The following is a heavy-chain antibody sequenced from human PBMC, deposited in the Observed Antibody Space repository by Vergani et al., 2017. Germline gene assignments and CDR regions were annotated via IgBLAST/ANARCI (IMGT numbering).Heavy chain of an antibody. CDR1: GGSISSGGYY. V-gene: IGHV4-39*07. CDR2: ISHSWNT. J-gene: IGHJ4*02. Sequence: QVQLQESGPGLVKPSQTLSLTCTVSGGSISSGGYYWSWIRQPPGKGLEWIGSISHSWNTYYNPSLKSRVTISVDTSKNQFSLKLSSVTAADPAGYYCARDGGGVVGATPFGYWGQGTLVTVSS. D-gene: IGHD1-26*01. CDR3: ARDGGGVVGATPFGY.